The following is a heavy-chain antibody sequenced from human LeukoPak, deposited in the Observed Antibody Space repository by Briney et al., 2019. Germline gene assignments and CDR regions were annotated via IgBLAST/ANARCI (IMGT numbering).Heavy chain of an antibody. CDR2: INGSGGSA. V-gene: IGHV3-23*01. CDR3: AKTPPRASYCTGGVCYWDY. J-gene: IGHJ4*02. CDR1: GFTFSSYA. Sequence: QAGESLTLSCAASGFTFSSYAMSWVRQAPGKGLEWVSAINGSGGSAYYADSVKSRFTISRDNSKNTLYLQMNSPRVEDTAVYYCAKTPPRASYCTGGVCYWDYWGQGTLVTVSS. D-gene: IGHD2-8*02.